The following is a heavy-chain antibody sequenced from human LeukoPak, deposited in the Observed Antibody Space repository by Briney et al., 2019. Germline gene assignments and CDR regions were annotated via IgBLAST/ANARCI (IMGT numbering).Heavy chain of an antibody. J-gene: IGHJ3*02. V-gene: IGHV3-23*01. CDR1: GFTFSNYA. Sequence: GGSLRLSCAASGFTFSNYAMAWVRQAPGKGLEWVAHISSSADSTDCADSVKGRFTISGDSSKNTLYLQMSGLRAEDTAKYYCARSSSHSGSYYVAFDTWGQGTMVTVSS. D-gene: IGHD1-26*01. CDR2: ISSSADST. CDR3: ARSSSHSGSYYVAFDT.